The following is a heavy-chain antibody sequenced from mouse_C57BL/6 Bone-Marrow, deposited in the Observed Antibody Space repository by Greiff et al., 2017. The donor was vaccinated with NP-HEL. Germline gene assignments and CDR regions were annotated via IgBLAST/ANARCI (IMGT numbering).Heavy chain of an antibody. CDR1: GFTFTDYY. CDR2: IRNKANGYTT. Sequence: EVKLVESGGGLVQPGGSLSLSCAASGFTFTDYYMSWVRQPPGKALEWLGFIRNKANGYTTEYSASVKGRFTISRDNSQSILYLQMNALGAEDSATYYCARSFYDGFFAYWGQGTLVTVSA. CDR3: ARSFYDGFFAY. D-gene: IGHD2-3*01. V-gene: IGHV7-3*01. J-gene: IGHJ3*01.